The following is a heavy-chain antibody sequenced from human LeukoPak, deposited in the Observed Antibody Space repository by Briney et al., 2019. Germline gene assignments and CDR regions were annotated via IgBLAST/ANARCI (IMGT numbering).Heavy chain of an antibody. J-gene: IGHJ4*02. Sequence: ASVKVSCKASGGTFSNYAISWVRQAPGQGLEWMGGIIPIFGTANYAQKFQGRVTITADESTSTAYMELSSLRSEDTAVYYCARGGWFGELLHFDYWGQGTLVTVSS. V-gene: IGHV1-69*01. CDR3: ARGGWFGELLHFDY. CDR1: GGTFSNYA. CDR2: IIPIFGTA. D-gene: IGHD3-10*01.